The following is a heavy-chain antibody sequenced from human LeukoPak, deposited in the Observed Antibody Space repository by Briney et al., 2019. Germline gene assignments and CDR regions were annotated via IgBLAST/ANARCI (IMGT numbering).Heavy chain of an antibody. D-gene: IGHD3-3*01. CDR3: AKNSDYDFWSGYLDY. J-gene: IGHJ4*02. CDR2: ISYDGSNK. Sequence: GGSLRLSCAASGFTFSDYNMRWIRQAPGKGLEWVAVISYDGSNKYYADSVKGRFTISRDNSKNTLYLQMNSLRAEDTAVYYCAKNSDYDFWSGYLDYWGQGTLVTVSS. CDR1: GFTFSDYN. V-gene: IGHV3-30*18.